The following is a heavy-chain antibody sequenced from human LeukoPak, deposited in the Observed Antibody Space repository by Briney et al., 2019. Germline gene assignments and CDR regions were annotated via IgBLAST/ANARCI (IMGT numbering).Heavy chain of an antibody. CDR2: INHSGST. J-gene: IGHJ6*03. V-gene: IGHV4-34*01. CDR1: GGSFSGYY. CDR3: ARGPYYYGSGSSMDYYYMDV. Sequence: PSETLSLTCAVYGGSFSGYYWSWIRQPPGKGLEWIGEINHSGSTNYNPSLKSRVTISVDTSKNQFSLKLSSVTAADTAVYYCARGPYYYGSGSSMDYYYMDVWGKGTTVTVSS. D-gene: IGHD3-10*01.